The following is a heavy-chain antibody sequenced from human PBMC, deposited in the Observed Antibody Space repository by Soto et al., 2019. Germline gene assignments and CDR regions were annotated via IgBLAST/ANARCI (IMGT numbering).Heavy chain of an antibody. V-gene: IGHV4-4*02. Sequence: QVQLQESGPGLVRPSGTLSLTCAVSSGSISSNWWSWVRQPPGKGLEWIGEIYHSGGTNYNPSLKSRVTMSVDKSKNQFSLKLSSVTAADTAVYYCATYYDILTGYTFDSWGQGTLVTVSS. J-gene: IGHJ4*02. CDR1: SGSISSNW. CDR2: IYHSGGT. CDR3: ATYYDILTGYTFDS. D-gene: IGHD3-9*01.